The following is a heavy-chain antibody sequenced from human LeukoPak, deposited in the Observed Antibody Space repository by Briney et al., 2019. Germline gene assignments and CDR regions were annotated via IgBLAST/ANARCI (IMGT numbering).Heavy chain of an antibody. CDR3: ARDRSRFGELYGY. J-gene: IGHJ4*02. V-gene: IGHV1-2*02. CDR1: GYTFTGYY. Sequence: GASVKVSCKASGYTFTGYYMHWVRQAPGQGLEWMGWINPNSGGTNYAQKFQGRVTMTRDTSISTAYMELSRLRSDDTAVYYCARDRSRFGELYGYWGQGTLVTVSS. D-gene: IGHD3-10*01. CDR2: INPNSGGT.